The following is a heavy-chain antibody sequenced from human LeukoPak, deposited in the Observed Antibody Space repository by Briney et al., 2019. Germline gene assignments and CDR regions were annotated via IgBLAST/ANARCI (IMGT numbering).Heavy chain of an antibody. V-gene: IGHV1-18*01. D-gene: IGHD6-6*01. CDR3: ARDRYSSSPGDY. Sequence: ASVKVSCKASGYTFTSYGISWVRQAPGQGLEWMGWISAYNGNTNYAQRLQGRVTMTTDTSTSAAYMELRSLRSDDTAVYYCARDRYSSSPGDYWGQGTLVTVSS. CDR2: ISAYNGNT. J-gene: IGHJ4*02. CDR1: GYTFTSYG.